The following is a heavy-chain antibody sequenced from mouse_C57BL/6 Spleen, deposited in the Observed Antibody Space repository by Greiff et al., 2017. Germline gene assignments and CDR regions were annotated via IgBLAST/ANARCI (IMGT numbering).Heavy chain of an antibody. V-gene: IGHV1-42*01. Sequence: EVQGVESGPELVKPGASVKISCKASGYSFTGYYMNWVKQSPEKSLEWIGEINPSTGGTTYNQKFKAKATLTVDKSSSTAYMQLKSLTSEDSAVYYCARTTVPPLFDYWGQGTTLTVSS. CDR2: INPSTGGT. D-gene: IGHD1-1*01. J-gene: IGHJ2*01. CDR1: GYSFTGYY. CDR3: ARTTVPPLFDY.